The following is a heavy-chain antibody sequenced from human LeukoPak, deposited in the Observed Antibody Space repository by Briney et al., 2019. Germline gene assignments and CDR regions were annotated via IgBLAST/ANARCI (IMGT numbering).Heavy chain of an antibody. V-gene: IGHV3-30*04. Sequence: GGSPRLSCAASGFTFRRYALHWDRQAPGKGLEWVAAVSYDGSHEFYADSVKGRFTISRDNSNSTLFLQLNSLRPEATAVYYCARVYCGADCYNNYYYGMDVWGQGTTVTVSS. J-gene: IGHJ6*02. D-gene: IGHD2-21*02. CDR2: VSYDGSHE. CDR3: ARVYCGADCYNNYYYGMDV. CDR1: GFTFRRYA.